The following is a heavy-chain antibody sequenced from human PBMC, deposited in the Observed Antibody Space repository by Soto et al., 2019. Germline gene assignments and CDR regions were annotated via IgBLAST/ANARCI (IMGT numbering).Heavy chain of an antibody. CDR1: GFISSDFG. CDR2: TSFDGSHE. J-gene: IGHJ4*02. CDR3: AKSPSKARDYEVLAGYSGYFDS. V-gene: IGHV3-30*18. D-gene: IGHD3-9*01. Sequence: PGGSLRLSCAASGFISSDFGMSWVRQAPGKGLEWVAVTSFDGSHEYYAASAKGRFTISRDNSKNMLLLQMDNVRAEDTAAYYCAKSPSKARDYEVLAGYSGYFDSWGLGTLVTVSS.